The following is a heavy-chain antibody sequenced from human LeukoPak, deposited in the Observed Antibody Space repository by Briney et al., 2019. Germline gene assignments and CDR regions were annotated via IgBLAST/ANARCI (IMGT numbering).Heavy chain of an antibody. V-gene: IGHV3-9*01. Sequence: GGSLRLSCAASGFTFDDYAMHWVRQAPGKGLEWVSGISWNSGSKGYADSVKGRFTISRDNAKNSLYLQMNSLRAEDTALYYCAKSSGVLYYYYYYGMDVWGQGTTVTVSS. CDR1: GFTFDDYA. CDR2: ISWNSGSK. D-gene: IGHD3-3*01. CDR3: AKSSGVLYYYYYYGMDV. J-gene: IGHJ6*02.